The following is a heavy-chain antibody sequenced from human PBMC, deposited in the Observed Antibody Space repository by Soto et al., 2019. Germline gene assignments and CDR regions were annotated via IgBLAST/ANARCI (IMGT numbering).Heavy chain of an antibody. CDR1: GFTFSYYG. D-gene: IGHD2-2*01. J-gene: IGHJ4*02. CDR2: ISYDGSNR. Sequence: LRLSCAASGFTFSYYGLHWVRHAPGKGLEWVAGISYDGSNRYYGDSVKGRFSISRDNPNNTLYLQMNSLRDEDTAVYYCAKGGRIPTSSVDYWGQGTLVTVSS. CDR3: AKGGRIPTSSVDY. V-gene: IGHV3-30*18.